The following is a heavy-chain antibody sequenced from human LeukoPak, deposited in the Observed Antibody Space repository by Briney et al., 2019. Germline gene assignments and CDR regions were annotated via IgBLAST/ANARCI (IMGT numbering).Heavy chain of an antibody. Sequence: GASLKVSCKASVGTFGSYAVSWVRQARGQGLEWMGGIIPIFGTANYAQKFQGRVTITADKSTSTAYMELSSLRSEDTAVYYCARALGGRSSGWYAFDYWGQGTLVTVSS. CDR1: VGTFGSYA. D-gene: IGHD6-19*01. J-gene: IGHJ4*02. CDR3: ARALGGRSSGWYAFDY. V-gene: IGHV1-69*06. CDR2: IIPIFGTA.